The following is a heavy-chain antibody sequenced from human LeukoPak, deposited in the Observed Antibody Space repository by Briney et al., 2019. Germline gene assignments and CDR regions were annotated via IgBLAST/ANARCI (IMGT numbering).Heavy chain of an antibody. V-gene: IGHV1-2*02. Sequence: ASVKVSCKTSGYSFIDYYIHWVRQAPGQGLEWMGWINSNSGGTNYAQKFQGRVTMTRDTSISTAYMELSRLRSDDTAVYYCARDLRGYSYGYGYWGQGALVTVSS. J-gene: IGHJ4*02. CDR3: ARDLRGYSYGYGY. CDR1: GYSFIDYY. D-gene: IGHD5-18*01. CDR2: INSNSGGT.